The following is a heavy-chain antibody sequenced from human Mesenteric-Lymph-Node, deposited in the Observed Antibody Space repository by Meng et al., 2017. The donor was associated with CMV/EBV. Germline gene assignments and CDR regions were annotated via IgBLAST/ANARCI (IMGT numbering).Heavy chain of an antibody. CDR2: ISSSSSYI. CDR3: ARGGVSSTSQGMDV. V-gene: IGHV3-21*01. D-gene: IGHD2-2*01. CDR1: GFTISDNY. Sequence: GESLKISCAASGFTISDNYMNWVRQAPGKGLEWVSSISSSSSYIYYADSVKGRFTISRDNAKNSLYLQMNSLRAEDTAVYYCARGGVSSTSQGMDVWGQGTTVTVSS. J-gene: IGHJ6*02.